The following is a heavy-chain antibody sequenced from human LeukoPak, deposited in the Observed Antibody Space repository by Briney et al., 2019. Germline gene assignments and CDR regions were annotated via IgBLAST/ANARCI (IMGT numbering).Heavy chain of an antibody. J-gene: IGHJ3*02. Sequence: GGSLRLSCAASGFVFSSYAMHWVRQAPGKGLEWVAVISNDGTRTYYPDSVKGRLTISRDNSRKILYLQMESLRTEDTAVYHCARRRQAGTTTDAFDIWGQGTTVIVSS. D-gene: IGHD1-26*01. CDR3: ARRRQAGTTTDAFDI. CDR2: ISNDGTRT. V-gene: IGHV3-30*04. CDR1: GFVFSSYA.